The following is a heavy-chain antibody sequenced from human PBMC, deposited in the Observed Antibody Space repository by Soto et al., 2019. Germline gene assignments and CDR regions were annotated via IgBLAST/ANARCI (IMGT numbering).Heavy chain of an antibody. D-gene: IGHD3-3*01. Sequence: SETLSLTCTVSGGSISSSSDYWGWIRQPPGKGLEWIGSVHYSGSTYFNPSLKSRVTISVDTSKNQFSLKLSSVTAADTAVYYCAPSITIFDVVIGPQWGQGSFVTVSS. CDR1: GGSISSSSDY. V-gene: IGHV4-39*01. CDR3: APSITIFDVVIGPQ. CDR2: VHYSGST. J-gene: IGHJ4*02.